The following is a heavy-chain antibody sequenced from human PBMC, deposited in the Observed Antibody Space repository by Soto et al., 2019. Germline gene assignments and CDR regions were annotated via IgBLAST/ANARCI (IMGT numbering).Heavy chain of an antibody. J-gene: IGHJ3*02. D-gene: IGHD3-3*01. CDR2: ISWDGGST. Sequence: GGSLRLSCAASGFTFDDYTMHWVRQAPGKGLEWVSLISWDGGSTYYADSVKGRFTISRDNSKNSLYLQMNSLRTEDTALYYCAKDMSLYYDFWSGYQILDAFDIWGQGTMVTVSS. V-gene: IGHV3-43*01. CDR1: GFTFDDYT. CDR3: AKDMSLYYDFWSGYQILDAFDI.